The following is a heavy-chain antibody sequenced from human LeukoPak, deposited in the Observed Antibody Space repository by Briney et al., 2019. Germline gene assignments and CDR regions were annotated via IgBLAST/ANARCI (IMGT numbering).Heavy chain of an antibody. CDR1: GFTFSSYE. D-gene: IGHD3-9*01. Sequence: GGSLRLSCAASGFTFSSYEMNWVRQAPGKGLEWVSYISSSGSTIYYADSVKGRFTISRDNAKNSLYLQMNRLRAEDTAVYYCARDQYYDILTGFLYYYGMDVWGKGTTVTVSS. V-gene: IGHV3-48*03. J-gene: IGHJ6*04. CDR3: ARDQYYDILTGFLYYYGMDV. CDR2: ISSSGSTI.